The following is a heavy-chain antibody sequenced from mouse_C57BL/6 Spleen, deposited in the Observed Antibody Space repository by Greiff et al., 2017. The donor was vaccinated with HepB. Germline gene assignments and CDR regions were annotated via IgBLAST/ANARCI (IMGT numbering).Heavy chain of an antibody. D-gene: IGHD1-1*01. V-gene: IGHV1-7*01. J-gene: IGHJ3*01. CDR1: GYTFTSYW. Sequence: QVHVKQSGAELAKPGASVKLSCKASGYTFTSYWMHWVNQRPGQGLEWIGYINPSSGYTKYNQKFKDKATLTADKSSSTAYMQLSSLTYEDSAVYYCARGDYGSSGAYWGQGTLVTVSA. CDR2: INPSSGYT. CDR3: ARGDYGSSGAY.